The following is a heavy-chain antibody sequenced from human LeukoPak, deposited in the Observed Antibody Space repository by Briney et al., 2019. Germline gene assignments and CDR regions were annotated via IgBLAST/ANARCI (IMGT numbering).Heavy chain of an antibody. D-gene: IGHD3-10*01. CDR3: ARVHPYGSGLFDY. Sequence: GGSLRLSCVASGFTFSTYWMSWVRQAPGKGLEWVAHIKPDGSEEYYVDSVKGRFTISRDSAKNSLHLQMNSLRAEDTAVYYCARVHPYGSGLFDYWGQGTLVTVSS. CDR1: GFTFSTYW. V-gene: IGHV3-7*04. J-gene: IGHJ4*02. CDR2: IKPDGSEE.